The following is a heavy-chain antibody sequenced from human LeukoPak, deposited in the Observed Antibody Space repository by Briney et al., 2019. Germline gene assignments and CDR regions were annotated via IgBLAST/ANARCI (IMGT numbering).Heavy chain of an antibody. CDR3: AKDREYTSGSYLGTFGY. CDR1: GFTFSSYG. Sequence: GRSLRLSCAASGFTFSSYGMHWVRQAPGKGLEWVAVIWYDGSNKYYADSVKGRFTISRDNSKNTLYLQMNSLRAEDTAVYYCAKDREYTSGSYLGTFGYWGQGTLVTVSS. CDR2: IWYDGSNK. J-gene: IGHJ4*02. D-gene: IGHD1-26*01. V-gene: IGHV3-33*06.